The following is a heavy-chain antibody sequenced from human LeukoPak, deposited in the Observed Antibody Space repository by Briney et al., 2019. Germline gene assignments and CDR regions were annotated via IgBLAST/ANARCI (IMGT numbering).Heavy chain of an antibody. CDR1: GDSVITTNYY. Sequence: KPSETLSLTCTVSGDSVITTNYYGGWIRQPPGKGLEWIGSIYYSGSTYYNPSLKSRVAISVDTSKNQFSLNLSSVTAADTAVYFCARAGGYSYAFDYWGQGTLVTDSS. CDR2: IYYSGST. V-gene: IGHV4-39*07. D-gene: IGHD5-18*01. J-gene: IGHJ4*02. CDR3: ARAGGYSYAFDY.